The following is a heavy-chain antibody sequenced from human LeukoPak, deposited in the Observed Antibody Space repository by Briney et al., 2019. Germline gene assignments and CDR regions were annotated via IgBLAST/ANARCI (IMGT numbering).Heavy chain of an antibody. CDR3: TRGPGDEEGKSF. CDR2: IYTSGST. D-gene: IGHD3-10*01. V-gene: IGHV4-4*07. Sequence: SETLSLTCTVSGGSIRSYNWSWMRQAAGKGLEWIGRIYTSGSTSYNPSLTSRVTMSVDTSNNQFSLKLRSVTAADTAVYYCTRGPGDEEGKSFWGQRILVTVSS. CDR1: GGSIRSYN. J-gene: IGHJ4*02.